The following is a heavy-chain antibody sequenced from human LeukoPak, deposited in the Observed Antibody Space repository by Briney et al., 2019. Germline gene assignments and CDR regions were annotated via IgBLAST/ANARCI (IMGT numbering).Heavy chain of an antibody. D-gene: IGHD4-23*01. CDR3: ARSPQDHGGNCFNH. CDR2: INPGNGAT. Sequence: GASVKVSCKASGYAFTTYDINWVRQAPGQGLEGMAWINPGNGATGYVQTFQDRITVTSDPSKDTVYMELASLTSNDTATYYCARSPQDHGGNCFNHWGLGSLVTVSS. J-gene: IGHJ4*02. CDR1: GYAFTTYD. V-gene: IGHV1-8*01.